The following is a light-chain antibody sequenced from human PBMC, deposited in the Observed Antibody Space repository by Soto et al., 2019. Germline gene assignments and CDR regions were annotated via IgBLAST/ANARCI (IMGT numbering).Light chain of an antibody. CDR1: SSDVGGYNY. CDR3: SSYAGSRV. J-gene: IGLJ3*02. Sequence: QSALTQPPSASGSPGQSVAISCTGTSSDVGGYNYVSWYQQHPGKAPKLMIYEVSKRPSGVADRFSGAKSCNTASLTVSGLQAEDEAHYYCSSYAGSRVFGGGP. V-gene: IGLV2-8*01. CDR2: EVS.